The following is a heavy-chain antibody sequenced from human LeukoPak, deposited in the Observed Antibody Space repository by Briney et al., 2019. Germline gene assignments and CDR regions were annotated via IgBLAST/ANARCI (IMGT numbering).Heavy chain of an antibody. D-gene: IGHD6-19*01. CDR3: ARVRQYSSGWLVDY. V-gene: IGHV1-2*02. CDR1: GYTFTGYY. CDR2: INPNSGGT. Sequence: ASVKVSCKASGYTFTGYYMHWVRQAPGQGLEWMGWINPNSGGTNYAQKFQGRVTMTRDTSISTAYMELSRLRSDDTAVYYCARVRQYSSGWLVDYWGQGTLVTVSS. J-gene: IGHJ4*02.